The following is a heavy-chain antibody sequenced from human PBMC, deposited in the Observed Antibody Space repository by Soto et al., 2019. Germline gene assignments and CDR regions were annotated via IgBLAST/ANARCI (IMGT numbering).Heavy chain of an antibody. D-gene: IGHD5-12*01. CDR2: ISGSGGST. V-gene: IGHV3-23*01. Sequence: EVQLLESGGGLVQPGGSLRLSCAASGFTFSSYAMSWVRQAPGKVLEWVSAISGSGGSTYYADSVKGRFTISRDNSKKTLYLQINSLRAEDTAVYYCATEAGGYDFKHWGQGTLVTVSS. J-gene: IGHJ4*02. CDR3: ATEAGGYDFKH. CDR1: GFTFSSYA.